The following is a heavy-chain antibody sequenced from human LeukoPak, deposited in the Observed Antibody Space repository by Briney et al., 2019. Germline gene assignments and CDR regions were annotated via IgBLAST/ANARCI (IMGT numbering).Heavy chain of an antibody. CDR1: GYSFTSYW. CDR2: IYPGDSDT. J-gene: IGHJ4*02. Sequence: GESLKISCKGSGYSFTSYWIGWVRQMPGKGLEWMGIIYPGDSDTRYSPSFQGQVTISADKSISTAYLQWSSLKASDTAMYYRARSDFVYYYDSSGYYYDYWGQGTLVTVSS. CDR3: ARSDFVYYYDSSGYYYDY. D-gene: IGHD3-22*01. V-gene: IGHV5-51*01.